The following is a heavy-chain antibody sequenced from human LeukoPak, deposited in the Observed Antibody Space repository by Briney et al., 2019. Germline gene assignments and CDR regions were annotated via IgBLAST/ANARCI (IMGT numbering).Heavy chain of an antibody. CDR2: IYTSGST. D-gene: IGHD3-3*01. Sequence: PSETLSLTCTISGGSIRSYYWSWIRQPAGKGLEWIGRIYTSGSTNYNPSLKSRVTMSVDTSKNQFSLKLSSVTAADTAVYYCARSGIHHYDFWSGTGIAYFDLWGRGTLVTVSS. CDR1: GGSIRSYY. J-gene: IGHJ2*01. V-gene: IGHV4-4*07. CDR3: ARSGIHHYDFWSGTGIAYFDL.